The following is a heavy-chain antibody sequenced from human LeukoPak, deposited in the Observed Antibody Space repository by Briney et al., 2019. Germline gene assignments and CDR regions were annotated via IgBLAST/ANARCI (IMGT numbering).Heavy chain of an antibody. CDR1: GFTVSSNY. Sequence: PGGSLRLSCAASGFTVSSNYMSWVRQAPGKGLEWVSVVYNGGSTYYADSVKGRFTISRDNSQNTLYLQMNSLRAEDTAVYYCARDGPRAGRGVIFENWGQGTLVTVSS. V-gene: IGHV3-66*01. D-gene: IGHD3-10*01. CDR3: ARDGPRAGRGVIFEN. CDR2: VYNGGST. J-gene: IGHJ4*02.